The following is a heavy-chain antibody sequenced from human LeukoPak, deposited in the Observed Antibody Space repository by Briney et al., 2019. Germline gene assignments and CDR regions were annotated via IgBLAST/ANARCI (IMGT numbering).Heavy chain of an antibody. CDR1: GGSISSWHYY. D-gene: IGHD3-10*01. CDR3: ARGPGGYFDF. J-gene: IGHJ4*02. CDR2: IYYGGTS. Sequence: PSQTLSLTCTASGGSISSWHYYWSWIRQPPGKGLEWIGYIYYGGTSYYNPSLTSRVTISVDTSKNQFSLKLSSVTAADTAVYYCARGPGGYFDFWGQGTLVTVSS. V-gene: IGHV4-30-4*01.